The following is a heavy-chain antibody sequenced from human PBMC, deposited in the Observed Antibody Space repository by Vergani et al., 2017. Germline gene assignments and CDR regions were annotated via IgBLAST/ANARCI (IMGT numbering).Heavy chain of an antibody. CDR3: ARHPITIFRVVINGNWFDP. V-gene: IGHV4-61*10. Sequence: QVQLQESGPGLVKPSETLSLTCTVSGGSVSSGSYYWTWIRQPAGKGLEWIGYIYYSGSTYYSPSLKSRVTISVDTSKNQFSLKLSSVTAADTAVYYCARHPITIFRVVINGNWFDPWGQGTLVTVSS. CDR1: GGSVSSGSYY. D-gene: IGHD3-3*01. CDR2: IYYSGST. J-gene: IGHJ5*02.